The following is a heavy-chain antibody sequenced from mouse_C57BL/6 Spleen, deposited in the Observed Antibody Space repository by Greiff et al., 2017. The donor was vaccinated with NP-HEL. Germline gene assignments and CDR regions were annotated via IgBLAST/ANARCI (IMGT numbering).Heavy chain of an antibody. CDR2: IYPGSGYT. CDR3: ASANWDVGY. Sequence: VQLQQSGPELVKPGASVKISCKASGYSFTSYYIHWVKQRPGQGLEWIGWIYPGSGYTKYNEKFKGKATLTADTSSSTAYMQLSSLTSEDAAVYYCASANWDVGYWGQGTTLTVSS. V-gene: IGHV1-66*01. J-gene: IGHJ2*01. CDR1: GYSFTSYY. D-gene: IGHD4-1*01.